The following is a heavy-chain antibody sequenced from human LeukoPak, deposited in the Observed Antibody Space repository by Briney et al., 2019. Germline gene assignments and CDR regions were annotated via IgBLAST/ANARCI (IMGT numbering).Heavy chain of an antibody. CDR3: AKDRYRIAVAGTFDY. Sequence: GGSLRLSCAASGFTFSSYAMHWVRQAPGKGLEWVAVISYDGSNKYYADSVKGRFTISRDNSKNTLYLQMNSLRAEDTAVYYCAKDRYRIAVAGTFDYWGRGTLVTVSS. V-gene: IGHV3-30-3*01. CDR2: ISYDGSNK. J-gene: IGHJ4*02. CDR1: GFTFSSYA. D-gene: IGHD6-19*01.